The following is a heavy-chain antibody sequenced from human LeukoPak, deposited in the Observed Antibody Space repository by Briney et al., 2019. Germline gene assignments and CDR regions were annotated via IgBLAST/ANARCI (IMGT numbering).Heavy chain of an antibody. D-gene: IGHD1-1*01. Sequence: GGSPRLSCAASAFTFSSYAMSWVRQAPGKGLEWVSLISGRGDGTYYAESVKGRFTISRDNSKNTVYLHMNSLRDDDAAIYYCAKGPKTADPLEEYFQHWGQGSLVTVSS. CDR1: AFTFSSYA. V-gene: IGHV3-23*01. J-gene: IGHJ1*01. CDR2: ISGRGDGT. CDR3: AKGPKTADPLEEYFQH.